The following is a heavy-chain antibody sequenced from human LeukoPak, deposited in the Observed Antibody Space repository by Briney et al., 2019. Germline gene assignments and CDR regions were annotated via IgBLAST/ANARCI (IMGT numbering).Heavy chain of an antibody. CDR1: GFTFSSYW. J-gene: IGHJ4*02. V-gene: IGHV3-7*01. CDR2: IKQDGSEK. CDR3: ARVRYYGSGSRLSYYFDY. D-gene: IGHD3-10*01. Sequence: GGSLRLSCAASGFTFSSYWMSWARQAPGKGLGWVANIKQDGSEKYYVDSVKGRFTISRDNAKNSLYLQMNSLRAEDTAVYYCARVRYYGSGSRLSYYFDYWGQGTLVTVSS.